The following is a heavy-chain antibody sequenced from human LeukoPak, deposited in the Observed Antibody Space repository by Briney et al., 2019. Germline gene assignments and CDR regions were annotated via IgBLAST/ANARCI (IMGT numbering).Heavy chain of an antibody. D-gene: IGHD4-23*01. CDR2: ISYDGSNK. Sequence: GGSLRLSCAASGFTFSSYSMHWVREAPGKGLEWVAVISYDGSNKYYADSVKGRFTISRDNSKNTLYLQMNSLRAEDTAVYYCAKDLTVGPFDYWGQGTLVTVSS. J-gene: IGHJ4*02. CDR1: GFTFSSYS. V-gene: IGHV3-30*18. CDR3: AKDLTVGPFDY.